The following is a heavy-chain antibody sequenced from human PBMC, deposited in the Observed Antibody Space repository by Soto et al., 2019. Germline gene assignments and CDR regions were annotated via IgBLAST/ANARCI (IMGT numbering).Heavy chain of an antibody. V-gene: IGHV4-30-4*01. CDR2: LYFNGGT. Sequence: SETLSLTCTVSGGPINSPGYCCTCIRQSPGKGLEWIGYLYFNGGTQYNPSLRTPVSMSLDTSKKHFSLKMRSVTAADTAVYYCARGISKYSSWYEPHTWFDAWGPGVLVTVSS. CDR3: ARGISKYSSWYEPHTWFDA. CDR1: GGPINSPGYC. D-gene: IGHD6-13*01. J-gene: IGHJ5*02.